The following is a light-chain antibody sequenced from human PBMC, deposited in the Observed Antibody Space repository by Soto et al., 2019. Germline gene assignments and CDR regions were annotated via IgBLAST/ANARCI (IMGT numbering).Light chain of an antibody. Sequence: QSALTQPRSVSGSPGQSVTISCTGTSSDVGGYNYVSWYQQHPGKAPKLMIYDVGKRPSGVPDRFSGSKSDNTASLTISGLQAEDEADYYCQSYDSSLSGSGVFGGGTKLTVL. CDR2: DVG. CDR1: SSDVGGYNY. CDR3: QSYDSSLSGSGV. V-gene: IGLV2-11*01. J-gene: IGLJ3*02.